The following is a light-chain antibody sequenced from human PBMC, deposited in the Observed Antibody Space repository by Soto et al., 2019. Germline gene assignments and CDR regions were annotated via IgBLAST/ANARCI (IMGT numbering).Light chain of an antibody. CDR3: QQTYSATPTT. V-gene: IGKV1-39*01. CDR2: SSS. Sequence: DIQMTQAPPSLSASIGDSVTITCRASQSISTYVNWYQQKPGKAPNLLIYSSSTLHSGVSPRFRGSGSGTDFTLTITDLQPEDVATYYCQQTYSATPTTFGQGTRLDFK. CDR1: QSISTY. J-gene: IGKJ5*01.